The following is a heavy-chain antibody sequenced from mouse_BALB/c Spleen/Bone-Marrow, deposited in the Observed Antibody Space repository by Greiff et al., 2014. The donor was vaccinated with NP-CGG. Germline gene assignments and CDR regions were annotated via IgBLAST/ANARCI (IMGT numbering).Heavy chain of an antibody. V-gene: IGHV5-9*03. CDR1: GFTFSSYT. J-gene: IGHJ2*01. CDR2: ISSGGGNT. CDR3: ARAYYRYPFDY. D-gene: IGHD2-14*01. Sequence: DVMLVESGGGLVKPGGSLKLSCAASGFTFSSYTMSWVRQTPEKRQEWVATISSGGGNTYYPDSMKGRFTISRDNAKNNLYLQMSSLRSEDTALYYCARAYYRYPFDYWGQGTTLTVSS.